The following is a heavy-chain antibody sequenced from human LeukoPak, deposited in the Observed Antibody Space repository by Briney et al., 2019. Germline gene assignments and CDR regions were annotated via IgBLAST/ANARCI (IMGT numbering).Heavy chain of an antibody. Sequence: GGSLRLSCAASGFTLSNYNIHWVRQAPGKGLEWVSCISGSSSTIYYADSVKGRFSISRDNAKNSLYLQMNSLRAEDTAVYYCLTSLLHTGTVAWGQGTLVTVSS. CDR2: ISGSSSTI. J-gene: IGHJ5*02. V-gene: IGHV3-48*01. D-gene: IGHD1-7*01. CDR1: GFTLSNYN. CDR3: LTSLLHTGTVA.